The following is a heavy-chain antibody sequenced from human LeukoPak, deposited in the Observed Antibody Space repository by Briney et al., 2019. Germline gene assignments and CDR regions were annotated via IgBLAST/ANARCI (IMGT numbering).Heavy chain of an antibody. CDR1: GYTFTSYY. CDR3: ARCYLVRGGGNWFDP. J-gene: IGHJ5*02. D-gene: IGHD3-10*01. Sequence: ASVKVSCKASGYTFTSYYMHWVRQAPGQGLEWMGIINPSGGSTSYAQKFQGRVTMTRDTSTSTAYMELSSLRSEDTAVYYCARCYLVRGGGNWFDPWGQGTLVTVSS. CDR2: INPSGGST. V-gene: IGHV1-46*01.